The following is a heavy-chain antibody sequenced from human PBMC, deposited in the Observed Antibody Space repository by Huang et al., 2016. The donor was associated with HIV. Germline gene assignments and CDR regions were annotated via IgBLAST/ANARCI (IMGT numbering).Heavy chain of an antibody. CDR1: GFTFINYA. D-gene: IGHD6-19*01. CDR2: ISDDVINK. Sequence: QVQLVESGGGVVQPGRSLRLSCAASGFTFINYAMHWVRQAPGKGLGWVAVISDDVINKYYTDSVKGRFTISRDNSKNALYLQMNSLRAEDTAVYYCARRAVAGIYYYYYMDVWGKGTTVTVSS. V-gene: IGHV3-30-3*01. J-gene: IGHJ6*03. CDR3: ARRAVAGIYYYYYMDV.